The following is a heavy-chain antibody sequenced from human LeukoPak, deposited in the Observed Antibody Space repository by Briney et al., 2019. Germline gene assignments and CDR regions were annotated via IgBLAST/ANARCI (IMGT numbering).Heavy chain of an antibody. CDR1: GFRFSTYA. D-gene: IGHD3-10*01. V-gene: IGHV3-33*01. Sequence: GGSLRLSCAAAGFRFSTYAMHWVRQAPGKGLEWGAHIWHDASHTFYTDSVKGRFTISRDNSKNTVYLQMNSLGGEDTAVYYCAREIFGSGSCPDYWGQGTLVTVSS. J-gene: IGHJ4*02. CDR3: AREIFGSGSCPDY. CDR2: IWHDASHT.